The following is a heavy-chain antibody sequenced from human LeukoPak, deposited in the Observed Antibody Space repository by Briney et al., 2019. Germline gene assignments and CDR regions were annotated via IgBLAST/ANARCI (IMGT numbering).Heavy chain of an antibody. CDR3: VTYYYGSSAPKRNY. D-gene: IGHD3-22*01. V-gene: IGHV4-34*01. CDR2: ISHSGST. J-gene: IGHJ4*02. Sequence: PSEALSLTCAVYGGSFSDYFWSWIRQPPGKGLEWIGEISHSGSTTYNPSLRSRVTISGDTSKKQFSLKLSSVTAADTAVYYCVTYYYGSSAPKRNYWGQGILVTVSS. CDR1: GGSFSDYF.